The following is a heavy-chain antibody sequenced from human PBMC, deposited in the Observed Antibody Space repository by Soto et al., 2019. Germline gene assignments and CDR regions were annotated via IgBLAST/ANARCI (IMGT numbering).Heavy chain of an antibody. V-gene: IGHV5-10-1*01. CDR2: IDPSDSQT. J-gene: IGHJ4*02. D-gene: IGHD3-22*01. CDR1: GYSFAGYW. Sequence: GESLKISCKGSGYSFAGYWITWVRQKPGKGLEWMGRIDPSDSQTYYSPSFRGHVTISVTKSITTVFLQWTSLRASDTAMYYCARQIYDSDTGPNFQYYFDSWGQGTPVTVSS. CDR3: ARQIYDSDTGPNFQYYFDS.